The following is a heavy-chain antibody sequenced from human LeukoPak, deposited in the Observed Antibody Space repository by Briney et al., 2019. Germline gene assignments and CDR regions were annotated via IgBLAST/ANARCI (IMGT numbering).Heavy chain of an antibody. CDR2: INPNSGGT. Sequence: ASVKVSCKASGYMFTGHYIHWVRQAPGQGLEWMGWINPNSGGTNLKQKFQDKVTMTSDTSISTAYLELSSLRSDDTAVYFCARDLAIMVVFYYMDVWGEGTTVTISS. D-gene: IGHD3-10*01. J-gene: IGHJ6*03. CDR1: GYMFTGHY. V-gene: IGHV1-2*02. CDR3: ARDLAIMVVFYYMDV.